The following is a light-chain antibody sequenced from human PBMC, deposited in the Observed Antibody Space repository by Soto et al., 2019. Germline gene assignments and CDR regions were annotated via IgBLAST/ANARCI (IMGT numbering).Light chain of an antibody. CDR3: QQSYSVLTWT. CDR2: AAS. J-gene: IGKJ1*01. Sequence: DIQMTQSPSSLSASVGDRVTITCRASQNIHNFLNWYQQKPEKAPKLLIYAASSLQSGVPSRFSGSGFGTDFTLTITSLQPEDFATYYCQQSYSVLTWTFGQGTKVDIK. V-gene: IGKV1-39*01. CDR1: QNIHNF.